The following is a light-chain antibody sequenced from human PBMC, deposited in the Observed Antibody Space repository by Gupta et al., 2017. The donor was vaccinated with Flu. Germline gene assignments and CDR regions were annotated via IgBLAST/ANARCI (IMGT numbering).Light chain of an antibody. Sequence: DIQMTQSPSSLSASVGDRVTITCQASQGINTYLNWYQQKPGKAPKLLIYDASNLETGVPSRFSGSGSGTDFTFAISSLQPEDVATYFCQQFKSVPHTFGPGTKVDI. V-gene: IGKV1-33*01. CDR3: QQFKSVPHT. CDR1: QGINTY. CDR2: DAS. J-gene: IGKJ3*01.